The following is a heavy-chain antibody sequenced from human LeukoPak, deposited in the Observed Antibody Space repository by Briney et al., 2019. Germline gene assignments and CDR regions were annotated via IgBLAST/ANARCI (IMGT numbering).Heavy chain of an antibody. J-gene: IGHJ3*02. Sequence: GGSLRLSCAASGFTFSSYAMSWVRQAPGKGLEWVSAISGSGGSTYYAGSVKGRFTISRDNSKNTLYLQMNSLRAEDTAVYYCAKDPPPFVVVTAILGTDAFDIWGQGTMVTVSS. V-gene: IGHV3-23*01. CDR2: ISGSGGST. CDR1: GFTFSSYA. D-gene: IGHD2-21*02. CDR3: AKDPPPFVVVTAILGTDAFDI.